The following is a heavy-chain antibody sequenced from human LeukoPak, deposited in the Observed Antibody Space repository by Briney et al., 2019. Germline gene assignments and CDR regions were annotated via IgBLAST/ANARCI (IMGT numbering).Heavy chain of an antibody. CDR2: ISSSGSTI. J-gene: IGHJ4*02. Sequence: GGSLRLSCAASGFTFSSYEMNWVRQAPGKGLEWVSYISSSGSTIYYADSVKGRFTIFRDNAKNSLYLQMNSLRAEDTAVYYCATFLMGNYFDYWGQGTLVTVSS. V-gene: IGHV3-48*03. D-gene: IGHD7-27*01. CDR3: ATFLMGNYFDY. CDR1: GFTFSSYE.